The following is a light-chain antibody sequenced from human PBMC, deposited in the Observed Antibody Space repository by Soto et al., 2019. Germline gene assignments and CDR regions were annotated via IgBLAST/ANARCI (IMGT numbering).Light chain of an antibody. Sequence: QSALTQPASVSESPGQSITISCTGTSSDVGGYNYVSWYQQHPGKAPKLMIYEVSNRPSGVSNRFSGSKSGNTASLTISGLQAEDEADYYCSSYTSSSTLPYVFGTGTKLTVL. J-gene: IGLJ1*01. CDR2: EVS. V-gene: IGLV2-14*01. CDR1: SSDVGGYNY. CDR3: SSYTSSSTLPYV.